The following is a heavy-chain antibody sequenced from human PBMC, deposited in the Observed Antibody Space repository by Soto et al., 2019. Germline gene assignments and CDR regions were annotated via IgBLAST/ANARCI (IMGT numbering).Heavy chain of an antibody. V-gene: IGHV1-18*04. CDR1: GYTFTSYG. J-gene: IGHJ5*02. Sequence: QVQLVQSGAEVKKPGASVKVSCKASGYTFTSYGISWVRQAPGQGLEWMGWISAYNGNTKYAQKLQGSGTMTTDTSTSTAYMELRSLRSDDTAVYYCARDRRGIVVVPAANAWFDPWGQGTLVTVSS. CDR3: ARDRRGIVVVPAANAWFDP. CDR2: ISAYNGNT. D-gene: IGHD2-2*01.